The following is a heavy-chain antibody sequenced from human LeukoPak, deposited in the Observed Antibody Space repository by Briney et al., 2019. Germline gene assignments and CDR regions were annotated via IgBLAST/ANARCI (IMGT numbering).Heavy chain of an antibody. Sequence: PSETLSLTCTVSGGSISSYYWSWIRQPPGKGLEWIGYIHYSGSTSYNPSLKSRVTVSVDTSRRQFSLKVSSVTAADTAVYYCARVGGSYSFIFDYWGQGTLVTVSS. D-gene: IGHD1-26*01. CDR1: GGSISSYY. J-gene: IGHJ4*02. CDR3: ARVGGSYSFIFDY. V-gene: IGHV4-59*01. CDR2: IHYSGST.